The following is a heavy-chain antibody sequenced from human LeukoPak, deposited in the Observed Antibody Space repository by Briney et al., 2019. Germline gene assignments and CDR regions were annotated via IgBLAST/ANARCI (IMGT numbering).Heavy chain of an antibody. D-gene: IGHD3-22*01. CDR1: GFTFSSYE. CDR3: ARDRNYYDRTCDY. V-gene: IGHV3-48*03. Sequence: GWSLRLSCAASGFTFSSYEMNWVRQAPGKGLEWVSYISSSGSTIYYADSVKGRFTISRDNAKNSLYLQMNSLRAEDTAVYYCARDRNYYDRTCDYWGQGTLVTVSS. CDR2: ISSSGSTI. J-gene: IGHJ4*02.